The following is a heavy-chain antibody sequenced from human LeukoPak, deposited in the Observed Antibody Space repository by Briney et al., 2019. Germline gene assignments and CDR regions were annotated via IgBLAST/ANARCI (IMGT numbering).Heavy chain of an antibody. J-gene: IGHJ4*02. CDR1: GITFRHYC. CDR3: ARRGECTSSTCYYFDN. CDR2: ISGSSSTI. V-gene: IGHV3-11*01. Sequence: GSLRLSCATPGITFRHYCMTLIRQAPGQGLEWVSYISGSSSTIYYADSAKGRFTISRDNSKNSLYLQMNSLRAEDTAVYYCARRGECTSSTCYYFDNWGQGVQVTVSS. D-gene: IGHD2-2*01.